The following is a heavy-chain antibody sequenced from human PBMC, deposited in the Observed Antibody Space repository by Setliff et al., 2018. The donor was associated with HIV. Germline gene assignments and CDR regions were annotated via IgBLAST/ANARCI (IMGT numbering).Heavy chain of an antibody. CDR3: ARQSGYTRGWHIFGLVAGSFDI. D-gene: IGHD3-3*01. CDR1: GGSFSDFY. Sequence: PSETLSLTCAVYGGSFSDFYWGWIRQPPGKGLEWIGTIYYSGNTYYRQSLKSRVTVSIDTSKNQFSLRLNSVTAADTAVYYCARQSGYTRGWHIFGLVAGSFDIWGQGTMVTVS. CDR2: IYYSGNT. V-gene: IGHV4-34*01. J-gene: IGHJ3*02.